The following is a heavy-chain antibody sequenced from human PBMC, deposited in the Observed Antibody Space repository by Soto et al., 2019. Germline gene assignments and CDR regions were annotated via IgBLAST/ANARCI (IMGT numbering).Heavy chain of an antibody. CDR3: AKADCCHLGCRRLDC. CDR2: VNNSGGGT. J-gene: IGHJ4*02. D-gene: IGHD2-2*01. CDR1: GFTFSNYA. V-gene: IGHV3-23*01. Sequence: EVQLLESGGGLVRPGGSLRLSCAASGFTFSNYALTWVRQAPGKGLEWVSDVNNSGGGTNYADSVKGRFTISRDNSKSTLYLELNSLRVEDTAVYYCAKADCCHLGCRRLDCWGQGTLVTVSS.